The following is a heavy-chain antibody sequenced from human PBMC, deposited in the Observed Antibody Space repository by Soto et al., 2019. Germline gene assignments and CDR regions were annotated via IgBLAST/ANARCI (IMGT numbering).Heavy chain of an antibody. V-gene: IGHV4-4*02. J-gene: IGHJ4*01. CDR1: GVSMSTSNW. D-gene: IGHD3-10*01. CDR2: ISHSGTT. CDR3: ARESRISYFGSGNFDY. Sequence: PSETLSLTCGVSGVSMSTSNWCSCVRQSPGKGLEWIGEISHSGTTKYNPSLESRLAIAIDTSKSQFSLRVTSVTAADTAVYYCARESRISYFGSGNFDYWGHGVLVTVSS.